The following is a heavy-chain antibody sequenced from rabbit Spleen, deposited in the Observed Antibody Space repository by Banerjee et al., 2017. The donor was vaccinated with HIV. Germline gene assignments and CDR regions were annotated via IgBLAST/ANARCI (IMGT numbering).Heavy chain of an antibody. V-gene: IGHV1S40*01. CDR1: GFSFSSRYY. CDR3: ARGVNVGADAYNDGDYFNL. CDR2: IYSGSSGDT. Sequence: QSLEESGGDLVKPGASLTLTCTASGFSFSSRYYMCWVRQAPGKGLEWIACIYSGSSGDTYYASWAKGRFTISKTSSTTVTLQATSLTAADTATYFCARGVNVGADAYNDGDYFNLWGPGTLVTVS. J-gene: IGHJ4*01. D-gene: IGHD6-1*01.